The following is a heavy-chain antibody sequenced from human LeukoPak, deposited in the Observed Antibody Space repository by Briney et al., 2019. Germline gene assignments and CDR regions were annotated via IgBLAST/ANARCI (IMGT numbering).Heavy chain of an antibody. CDR3: ARDPGRRFDP. J-gene: IGHJ5*02. D-gene: IGHD1-14*01. CDR2: INQDGSEE. Sequence: GGSLRLSCAASGFTFSSYAMSWVRQAPGKGLEWVANINQDGSEERYVDAVKGRFTISRDNAKNSVHLQMNSLRVEDTAVYYCARDPGRRFDPWGQGTLVTVSS. V-gene: IGHV3-7*01. CDR1: GFTFSSYA.